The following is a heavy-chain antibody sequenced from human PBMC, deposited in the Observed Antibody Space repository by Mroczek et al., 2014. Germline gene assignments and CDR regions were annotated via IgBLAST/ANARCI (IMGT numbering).Heavy chain of an antibody. CDR1: GYTFTSYG. V-gene: IGHV1-18*01. D-gene: IGHD3-3*01. CDR2: ISAYNGNT. Sequence: SGAEVKKPGASVRVSCKASGYTFTSYGISWVRQAPGQGLEWMGWISAYNGNTNYAQKLQGRVTMTTDTSTSTAYMELRSLRSDDTAVYYCARIFLEWPRPGDAFDIWGQGTMVTVSS. CDR3: ARIFLEWPRPGDAFDI. J-gene: IGHJ3*02.